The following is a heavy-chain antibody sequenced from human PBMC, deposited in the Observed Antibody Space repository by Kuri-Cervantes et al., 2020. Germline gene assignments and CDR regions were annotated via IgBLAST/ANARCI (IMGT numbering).Heavy chain of an antibody. V-gene: IGHV4-38-2*01. D-gene: IGHD3-9*01. CDR3: ARVGGDYDILTGYFSYYYYYMDV. CDR2: IYHSGST. J-gene: IGHJ6*03. Sequence: GSLRLSCAVSGYSISSGYYWGWIRQPPGKGLEWIGSIYHSGSTYYNPSLKSRVTISVDTSKNQFSLKLSSVTAADTAVYYCARVGGDYDILTGYFSYYYYYMDVWGKGTTVTVSS. CDR1: GYSISSGYY.